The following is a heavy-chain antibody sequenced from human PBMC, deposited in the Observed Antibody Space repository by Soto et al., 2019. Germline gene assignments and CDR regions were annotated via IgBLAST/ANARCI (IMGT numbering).Heavy chain of an antibody. CDR2: ISGSGGST. D-gene: IGHD3-22*01. CDR3: AKVGDSSGYYYPGAFDI. Sequence: GGSLRLSCAASGFTFSIYAMSWVRHAPGKGLEWVSAISGSGGSTYYADSVKGRFTISRDNSKNTLYLQMNSLRAEDTAVYYCAKVGDSSGYYYPGAFDIWGQGTMVTVSS. CDR1: GFTFSIYA. V-gene: IGHV3-23*01. J-gene: IGHJ3*02.